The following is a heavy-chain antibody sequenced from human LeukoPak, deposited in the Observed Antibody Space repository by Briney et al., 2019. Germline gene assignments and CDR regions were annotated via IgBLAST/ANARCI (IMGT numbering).Heavy chain of an antibody. D-gene: IGHD6-13*01. Sequence: PGGSLRLSCAASGFTFSDYYMSWIRQAPGKGLEWVSYISSSSSYTNYADSVKGRFTISRDNAENSLYLQMNSLRAEDTAVYYCARVGGYSRSAFDPWGQGTLVTVP. CDR2: ISSSSSYT. J-gene: IGHJ5*02. CDR3: ARVGGYSRSAFDP. CDR1: GFTFSDYY. V-gene: IGHV3-11*06.